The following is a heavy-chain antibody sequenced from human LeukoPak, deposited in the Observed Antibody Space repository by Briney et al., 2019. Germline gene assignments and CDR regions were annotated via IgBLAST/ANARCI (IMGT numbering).Heavy chain of an antibody. CDR1: GFTFSSDR. Sequence: GGTLRLSCIASGFTFSSDRTHWVRQVPGKGLVWVSRIENDGTGAVYADAVEGRFTISRDNAKSMLYLQMNSLRAEDTAVYYCVRGGFNGNWGQGTLVTVSS. CDR3: VRGGFNGN. CDR2: IENDGTGA. V-gene: IGHV3-74*03. J-gene: IGHJ4*02. D-gene: IGHD2-8*01.